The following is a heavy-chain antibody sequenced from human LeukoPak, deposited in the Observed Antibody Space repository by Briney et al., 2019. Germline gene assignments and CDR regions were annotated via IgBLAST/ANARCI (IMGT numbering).Heavy chain of an antibody. V-gene: IGHV1-8*01. CDR2: MNPNSGNT. CDR3: ARDSFIVGATTDYFDY. D-gene: IGHD1-26*01. CDR1: GYTFTSYD. J-gene: IGHJ4*02. Sequence: ASVKVSCKASGYTFTSYDINWVRQATGQGLEWMGWMNPNSGNTGYAQKFQGRVTMTRNTSISTAYMELRSLRSDDTAVYYCARDSFIVGATTDYFDYWGQGTLVTVSS.